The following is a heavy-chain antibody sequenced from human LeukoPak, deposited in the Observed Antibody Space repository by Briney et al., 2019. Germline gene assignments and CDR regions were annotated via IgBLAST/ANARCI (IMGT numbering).Heavy chain of an antibody. Sequence: PSETLSLTCAVYGGSFSGYYWSWIRQPPGKGLEWIGETNHSGSTNYNPSLKSRVTVSVDTSKNQFSLKLSSVTAADTAVYYCARDQSGKNGGFDYWGQGTLVTVSS. V-gene: IGHV4-34*01. CDR3: ARDQSGKNGGFDY. CDR1: GGSFSGYY. CDR2: TNHSGST. D-gene: IGHD7-27*01. J-gene: IGHJ4*02.